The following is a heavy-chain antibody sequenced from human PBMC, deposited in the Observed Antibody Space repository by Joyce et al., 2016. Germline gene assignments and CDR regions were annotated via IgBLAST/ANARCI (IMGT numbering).Heavy chain of an antibody. D-gene: IGHD6-19*01. J-gene: IGHJ4*02. Sequence: QVQLVESGGGVVQPGRSLRLSCTTSGFTFSSHGMHWVRQAPGKGLEWVAVTSYDGDITRYTDSMKGRVAISRDNSKNTLYLQMNGLRSDDTAVYFCAKDRWSGAGTYFDHWGQGTLVIVSS. CDR1: GFTFSSHG. V-gene: IGHV3-30*18. CDR2: TSYDGDIT. CDR3: AKDRWSGAGTYFDH.